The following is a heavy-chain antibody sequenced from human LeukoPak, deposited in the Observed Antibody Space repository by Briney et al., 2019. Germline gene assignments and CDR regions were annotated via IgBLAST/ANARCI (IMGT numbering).Heavy chain of an antibody. Sequence: SETLSLTCTVSGGSISSYYWSWIRQPPGKGLEWIGYIYYSGSTNYNPSLKSRVTMSVDTSKNQFSLKLSSVTAADTAVYYCARDPTPGYSSSWYFDYWGQGTLVTVSS. J-gene: IGHJ4*02. CDR3: ARDPTPGYSSSWYFDY. D-gene: IGHD6-13*01. V-gene: IGHV4-59*12. CDR2: IYYSGST. CDR1: GGSISSYY.